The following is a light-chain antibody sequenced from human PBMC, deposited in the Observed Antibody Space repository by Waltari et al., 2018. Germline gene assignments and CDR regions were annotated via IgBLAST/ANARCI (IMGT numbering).Light chain of an antibody. J-gene: IGLJ2*01. Sequence: SYELTQPPSVSVSPGQTAKITCSGDTLPKQYAYWYQQKPGQAPVGEIFQDRQRPSGIPERFSGSSSGTTATLTISGVQAEDEADYHCQSADSTNTYVIFGGGTKLTVL. CDR2: QDR. CDR3: QSADSTNTYVI. V-gene: IGLV3-25*03. CDR1: TLPKQY.